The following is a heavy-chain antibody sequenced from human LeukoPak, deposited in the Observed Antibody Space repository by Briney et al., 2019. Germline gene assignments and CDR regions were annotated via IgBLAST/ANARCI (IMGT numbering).Heavy chain of an antibody. CDR1: GGSITTSYHY. Sequence: PSETLSLTCTVSGGSITTSYHYWGWIRQPPGKGLEWIGSIDYRERTTYNPSLKSRVTISVDTSKNQFSLKLSSVTAADTAVYYCARNYGGNSGFDYWGQGTLVTVSS. V-gene: IGHV4-39*07. D-gene: IGHD4-23*01. CDR2: IDYRERT. J-gene: IGHJ4*02. CDR3: ARNYGGNSGFDY.